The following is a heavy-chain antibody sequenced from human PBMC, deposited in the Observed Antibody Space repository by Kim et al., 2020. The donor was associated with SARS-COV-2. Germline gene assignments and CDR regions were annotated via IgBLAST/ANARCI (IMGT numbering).Heavy chain of an antibody. CDR1: GFTFTSSA. V-gene: IGHV1-58*01. Sequence: SVKVSCKASGFTFTSSAVQWVRQARGQRLEWIGWIVVGSGNTNYAQKFQERVTITRDMSTSTAYMELSSLRSEDTAVYYCAADWELRNYYYYGMDVWGQGTTVTVSS. CDR2: IVVGSGNT. CDR3: AADWELRNYYYYGMDV. J-gene: IGHJ6*02. D-gene: IGHD1-26*01.